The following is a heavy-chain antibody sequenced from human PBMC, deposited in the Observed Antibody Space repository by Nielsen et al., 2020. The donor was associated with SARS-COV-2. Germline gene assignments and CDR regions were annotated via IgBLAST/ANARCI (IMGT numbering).Heavy chain of an antibody. Sequence: SETLSLTCTVSGGSISSGGYYWSWIRQHPGKGLEWIGYIYYSGSTYYNPSLKSRVTISVDTSKNQFSLKLSSVTAADTAVYYCARAPVEMATLYFDYWGQGTLVTVSS. J-gene: IGHJ4*02. CDR2: IYYSGST. V-gene: IGHV4-31*03. D-gene: IGHD5-24*01. CDR3: ARAPVEMATLYFDY. CDR1: GGSISSGGYY.